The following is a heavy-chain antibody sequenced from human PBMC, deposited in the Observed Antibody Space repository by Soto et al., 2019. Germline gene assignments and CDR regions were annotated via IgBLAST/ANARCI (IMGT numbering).Heavy chain of an antibody. CDR1: GSTFSNFA. Sequence: GGSLRLSCAGSGSTFSNFAMSWVRQAPGKGLEWVAATSYDGSNKYYADSVKGRFIISRDNSKNTLDLQMNTLRAEDTAVYYCAGVFYGGDSVNNYWGQGTPVTVSS. CDR3: AGVFYGGDSVNNY. D-gene: IGHD4-17*01. J-gene: IGHJ4*02. CDR2: TSYDGSNK. V-gene: IGHV3-30-3*01.